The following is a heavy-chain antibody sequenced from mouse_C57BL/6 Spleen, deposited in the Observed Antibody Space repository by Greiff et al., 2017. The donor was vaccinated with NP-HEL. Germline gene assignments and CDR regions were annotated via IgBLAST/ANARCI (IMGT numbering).Heavy chain of an antibody. Sequence: EVKLVESGGGLVKPGGSLKLSCAASGFTFSDYGMHWVRQAPEKGLEWVAYISSGSSTIYYADTVKGRFTISRDNAKNTLFLQMTSLRSEDTAMYYCARCLIYYGKHYAMDYWGQGTSVTVSS. CDR3: ARCLIYYGKHYAMDY. CDR2: ISSGSSTI. CDR1: GFTFSDYG. D-gene: IGHD2-1*01. V-gene: IGHV5-17*01. J-gene: IGHJ4*01.